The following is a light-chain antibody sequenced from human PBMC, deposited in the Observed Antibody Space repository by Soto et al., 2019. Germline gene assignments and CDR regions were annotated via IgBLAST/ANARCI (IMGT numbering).Light chain of an antibody. CDR1: SGHSSYA. J-gene: IGLJ1*01. Sequence: QLVLTQSPCASASLGASVNLTCTLSSGHSSYAIAWHQQQPEKGPRYLMKLNNDGSHSKGDGIPDRFSGSSSGAERYLTISSLQSEDEADYYCQTWGTGPFVFGTGTKLTVL. CDR3: QTWGTGPFV. CDR2: LNNDGSH. V-gene: IGLV4-69*01.